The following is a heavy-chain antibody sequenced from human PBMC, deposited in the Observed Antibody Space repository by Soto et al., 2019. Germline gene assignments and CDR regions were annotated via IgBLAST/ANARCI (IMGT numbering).Heavy chain of an antibody. CDR3: AREGRGKKAGYNGLVSLGY. CDR2: IIPIFNTT. CDR1: GTRFSNYV. Sequence: QGQLVQSGAEVKTPGSSLKVSCTVSGTRFSNYVISWVRQAPGQGLEWLGRIIPIFNTTQYPQKLQGRVTITADKSTNTASLELSSLRFDDTAVYYCAREGRGKKAGYNGLVSLGYWGQGTPVTVSS. D-gene: IGHD2-2*02. J-gene: IGHJ4*02. V-gene: IGHV1-69*06.